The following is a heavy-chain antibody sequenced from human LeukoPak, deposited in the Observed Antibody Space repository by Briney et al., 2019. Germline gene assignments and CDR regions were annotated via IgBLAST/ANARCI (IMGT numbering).Heavy chain of an antibody. Sequence: GGSLRLSCAASGFTFSNFAMSWVRQSPGKGLEWVSSITDSGVGTFYADSLSGRFTISRDNSKNTLYLQMKSVRAADTATYYCAKMTAARGGYGSGSHWGQGTLVAVSS. CDR3: AKMTAARGGYGSGSH. CDR2: ITDSGVGT. J-gene: IGHJ4*01. D-gene: IGHD3-10*01. V-gene: IGHV3-23*01. CDR1: GFTFSNFA.